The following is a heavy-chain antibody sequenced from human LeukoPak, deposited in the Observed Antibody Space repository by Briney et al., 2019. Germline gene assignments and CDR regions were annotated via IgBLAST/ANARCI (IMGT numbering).Heavy chain of an antibody. Sequence: PSETLSLTCIVSGDSITSDYWGWIRQPPGKGLEWIGSVSHTGNTYYNPSLKSRVTISVDTSKNQFSLKLTSVTAADTAVYYCARGDGLAAGGRAYNWFDPWGQGTLVTVSS. J-gene: IGHJ5*02. CDR3: ARGDGLAAGGRAYNWFDP. D-gene: IGHD6-13*01. CDR2: VSHTGNT. V-gene: IGHV4-38-2*02. CDR1: GDSITSDY.